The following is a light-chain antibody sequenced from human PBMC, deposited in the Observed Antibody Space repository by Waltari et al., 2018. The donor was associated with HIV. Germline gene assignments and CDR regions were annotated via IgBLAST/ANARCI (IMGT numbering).Light chain of an antibody. CDR3: QSTDNSGTHVI. V-gene: IGLV3-25*03. CDR1: ALPSQS. J-gene: IGLJ2*01. Sequence: SYELTQPPSVSVSPGQTAEINCPGDALPSQSRHWYQQRPSKAPVLVWYKDRTGPPRIPKRFSGSTSGTTVTLTISGVQAEDEADYYCQSTDNSGTHVIFGGGTKLTVL. CDR2: KDR.